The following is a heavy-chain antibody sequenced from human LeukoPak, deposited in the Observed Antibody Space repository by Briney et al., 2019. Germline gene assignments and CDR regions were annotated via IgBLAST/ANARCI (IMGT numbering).Heavy chain of an antibody. J-gene: IGHJ4*02. D-gene: IGHD6-13*01. CDR2: SSSSCSYI. V-gene: IGHV3-21*01. Sequence: AGTLTLTCAASGCTFSSYSMNWVRQPPGKGLEPVSSSSSSCSYIYYTGSAKGRSTISRDNAKISLYLQMNSLRAEDTAVYCCARDRGSSWPIDYWGQGTLVTVSS. CDR3: ARDRGSSWPIDY. CDR1: GCTFSSYS.